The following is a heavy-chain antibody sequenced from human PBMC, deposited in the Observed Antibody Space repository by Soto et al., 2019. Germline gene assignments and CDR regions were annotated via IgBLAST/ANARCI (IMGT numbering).Heavy chain of an antibody. D-gene: IGHD4-17*01. Sequence: AGGSLRLSCAASGFTFSDYAMSWVRQAPRKGLEWVSGISVSGGSTYYADPVKGRFTVSRDNSKNTLSLHMNSLRAEDTAVYYCAKTAYGDYVSYYFDYWGQGTLVTVSS. CDR1: GFTFSDYA. CDR3: AKTAYGDYVSYYFDY. CDR2: ISVSGGST. J-gene: IGHJ4*02. V-gene: IGHV3-23*01.